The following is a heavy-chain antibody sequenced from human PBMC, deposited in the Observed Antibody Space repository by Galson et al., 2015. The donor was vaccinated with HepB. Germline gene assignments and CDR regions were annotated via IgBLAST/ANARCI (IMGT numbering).Heavy chain of an antibody. CDR2: ISSSSSYT. CDR3: ARVRDYCSSTSCYDYYYYGMDV. D-gene: IGHD2-2*01. V-gene: IGHV3-11*06. CDR1: GFTFSDYY. Sequence: SLRLSCAASGFTFSDYYMSWIRQAPGKGLEWVSYISSSSSYTNYADSVKGRFTISRDNAKNSLYLQMNSLRAEDTAVYYCARVRDYCSSTSCYDYYYYGMDVWGQGTTVTVSS. J-gene: IGHJ6*02.